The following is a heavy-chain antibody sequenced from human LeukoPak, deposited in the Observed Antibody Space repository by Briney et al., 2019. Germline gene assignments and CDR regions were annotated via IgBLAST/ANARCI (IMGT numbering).Heavy chain of an antibody. CDR2: ISSSSSYI. Sequence: GGSLRLSCAASGFTFSSYSMNWVRQAPGKGLEWVSSISSSSSYIYYVDSVKGRFTTPRANAKTSLYLQINTLRPEAPAVYSCARDVDILPVYYFTNWSQPTSGTVSS. CDR3: ARDVDILPVYYFTN. D-gene: IGHD3-9*01. J-gene: IGHJ1*01. CDR1: GFTFSSYS. V-gene: IGHV3-21*01.